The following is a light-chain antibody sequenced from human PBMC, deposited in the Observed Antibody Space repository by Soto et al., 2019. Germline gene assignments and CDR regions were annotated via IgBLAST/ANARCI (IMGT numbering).Light chain of an antibody. CDR2: GIS. Sequence: EIVMTQSPATLSVSPGERASLSCRASQSVNSNYLAWYQQHPGQPPRLLIYGISTRATGVPDRFSGSGSGTDFTLEISRVETDDVGIYYCMQSTQRPPTFGQGTRLEIK. J-gene: IGKJ5*01. CDR1: QSVNSNY. V-gene: IGKV3D-20*02. CDR3: MQSTQRPPT.